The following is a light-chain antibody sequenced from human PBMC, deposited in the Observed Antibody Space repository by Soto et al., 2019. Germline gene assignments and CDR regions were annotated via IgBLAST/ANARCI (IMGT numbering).Light chain of an antibody. Sequence: QSVLTQPASVSGSHGQSITTSCTGTSSDVGGYNYVSWYQQHPGKAPKLMIYDVSNRPSGVSNRFSGSKSGNTASLTISGLQAEDEADYYCSSYTSSSTGVFGTGTKVTAL. CDR1: SSDVGGYNY. V-gene: IGLV2-14*01. CDR3: SSYTSSSTGV. J-gene: IGLJ1*01. CDR2: DVS.